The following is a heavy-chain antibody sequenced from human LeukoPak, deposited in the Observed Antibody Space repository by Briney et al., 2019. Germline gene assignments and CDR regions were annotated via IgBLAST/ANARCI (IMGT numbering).Heavy chain of an antibody. V-gene: IGHV1-2*02. J-gene: IGHJ4*02. CDR2: INPNSGGT. Sequence: DSVKVSCKASGYTFSGTGWYLYWLRQAPGQGLEWMGWINPNSGGTNYAQKFQGRVTMTRDTSISTAYMELSRLRSDDTAVYYCARDFSDFVVVAANGPYFDYWGQGTLVTVSS. D-gene: IGHD2-15*01. CDR3: ARDFSDFVVVAANGPYFDY. CDR1: GYTFSGTGWY.